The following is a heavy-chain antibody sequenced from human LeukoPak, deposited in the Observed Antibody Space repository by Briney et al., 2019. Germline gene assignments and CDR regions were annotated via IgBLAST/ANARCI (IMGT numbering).Heavy chain of an antibody. CDR1: GGSISGGSDY. D-gene: IGHD4-23*01. CDR2: IHTSGRT. V-gene: IGHV4-61*02. Sequence: SSETLSLTCTVSGGSISGGSDYWSWIRQPAGKGLEWIGRIHTSGRTNYNPSLKSRVTISVDTSKNQFSLKLSSVTAADTAVYYCARDQWGGNYIHDAFGIWGQGTMVTVSS. J-gene: IGHJ3*02. CDR3: ARDQWGGNYIHDAFGI.